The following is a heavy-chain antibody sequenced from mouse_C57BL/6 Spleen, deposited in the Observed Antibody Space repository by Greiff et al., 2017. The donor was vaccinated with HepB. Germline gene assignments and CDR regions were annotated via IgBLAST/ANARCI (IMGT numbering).Heavy chain of an antibody. D-gene: IGHD3-2*02. J-gene: IGHJ2*01. CDR3: ARSAAQATDYFDY. CDR2: IYIGNGYT. CDR1: GYTFTGYG. V-gene: IGHV1-58*01. Sequence: VQLQQSGAELVRPGSSVKMSCKTSGYTFTGYGINWVKQRPGQGLEWIGYIYIGNGYTEYNEKFKGMATLTSDTSSSTAYMQLSSLTSEDSAIYFCARSAAQATDYFDYWGQGTTLTVSS.